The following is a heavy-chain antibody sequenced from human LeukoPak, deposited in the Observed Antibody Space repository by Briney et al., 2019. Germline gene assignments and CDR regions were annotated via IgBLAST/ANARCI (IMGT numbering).Heavy chain of an antibody. Sequence: SETLSLTCTVSGGSISSYYWSWIRQPPGKGLEWIGDIYYGGSTNYNPSLKSRVTISVDTSKNQFSLRLSSVSAADTAVYYSARLASGSYGPLTPFDYWGQGTLVTVSS. V-gene: IGHV4-59*08. J-gene: IGHJ4*02. CDR3: ARLASGSYGPLTPFDY. CDR1: GGSISSYY. CDR2: IYYGGST. D-gene: IGHD1-26*01.